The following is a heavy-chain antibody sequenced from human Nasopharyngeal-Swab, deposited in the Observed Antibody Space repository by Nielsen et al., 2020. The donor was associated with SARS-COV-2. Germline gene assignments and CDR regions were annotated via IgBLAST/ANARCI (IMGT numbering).Heavy chain of an antibody. V-gene: IGHV3-48*01. D-gene: IGHD3-22*01. CDR3: ARALHIYYYDSSGYFGDAFDI. Sequence: WIRQPLGKGLEWVSYISSSSSTIYYADSAKGRFTISRDNAKNSLYLQMNSLRAEDTAVYYCARALHIYYYDSSGYFGDAFDIWGQGTMVTVSS. CDR2: ISSSSSTI. J-gene: IGHJ3*02.